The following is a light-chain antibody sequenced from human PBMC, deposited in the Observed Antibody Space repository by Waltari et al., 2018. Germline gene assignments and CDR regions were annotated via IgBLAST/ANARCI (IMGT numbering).Light chain of an antibody. CDR1: SSDVGGYNY. Sequence: QSDLTQPASVSGSPGQSITISCTGTSSDVGGYNYVSWYQQHPGKAPKLMIYGVINRPSGVSKLFSGSKSGNTASLTISGLQAEDEADYYCSSYTGSSIRYVFGTGTKVTVL. CDR3: SSYTGSSIRYV. J-gene: IGLJ1*01. CDR2: GVI. V-gene: IGLV2-14*01.